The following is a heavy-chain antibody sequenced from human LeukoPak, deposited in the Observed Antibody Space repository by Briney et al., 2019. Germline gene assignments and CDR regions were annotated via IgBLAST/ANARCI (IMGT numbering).Heavy chain of an antibody. CDR1: GGSISSYY. CDR2: IYYSGST. CDR3: ARDVDTAMVLGAFDI. V-gene: IGHV4-59*01. D-gene: IGHD5-18*01. J-gene: IGHJ3*02. Sequence: SETLSLTCTVSGGSISSYYWSWIRQPPGKGLEWIGYIYYSGSTNYNPSLKSRVTISVDTSKNQSSLKLSSVTAADTAVYYCARDVDTAMVLGAFDIWGQGTLVTVSS.